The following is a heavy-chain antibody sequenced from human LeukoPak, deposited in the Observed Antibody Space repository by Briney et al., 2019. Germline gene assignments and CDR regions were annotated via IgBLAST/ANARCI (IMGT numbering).Heavy chain of an antibody. V-gene: IGHV5-51*01. CDR2: IYPGDSDT. CDR3: ASQREQQLVSHYYYYMDV. J-gene: IGHJ6*03. CDR1: GYRFTSYW. D-gene: IGHD6-13*01. Sequence: GESLKISCKGSGYRFTSYWIGWVRQMPGKGLEWMGIIYPGDSDTRYSPSFQGQVTISADKSISTAYLQWSSLKASDTAMYYCASQREQQLVSHYYYYMDVWGKGTTVTVSS.